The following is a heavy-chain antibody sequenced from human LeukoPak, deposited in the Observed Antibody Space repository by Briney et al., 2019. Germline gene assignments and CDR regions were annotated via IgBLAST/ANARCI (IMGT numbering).Heavy chain of an antibody. CDR1: ARSVSPYY. CDR3: ARVGDWNDLVY. Sequence: SETLSLTCTVSARSVSPYYWSCVRQPAGKGLEWIGLILCSGNTTNYNPSLKSRVTISVDTSKNQFSLKLRSVTAADTAVYYCARVGDWNDLVYWGQGTLVTVSS. CDR2: ILCSGNT. V-gene: IGHV4-59*02. J-gene: IGHJ4*02. D-gene: IGHD1-1*01.